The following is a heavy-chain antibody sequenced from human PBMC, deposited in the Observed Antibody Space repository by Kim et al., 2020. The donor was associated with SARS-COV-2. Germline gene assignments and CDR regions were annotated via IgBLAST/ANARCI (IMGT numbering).Heavy chain of an antibody. CDR1: GFTFSNYA. D-gene: IGHD3-10*01. Sequence: GGSLRLSCAASGFTFSNYAMSWVRQAPGKGLEWVSSIRGGGAGTLYADSVKGRCTISRDNSRNTLSLQLNRLRAEDTAIYYCAKRHSGWGNEAFDVWGLGAMVTVSS. J-gene: IGHJ3*01. CDR3: AKRHSGWGNEAFDV. CDR2: IRGGGAGT. V-gene: IGHV3-23*01.